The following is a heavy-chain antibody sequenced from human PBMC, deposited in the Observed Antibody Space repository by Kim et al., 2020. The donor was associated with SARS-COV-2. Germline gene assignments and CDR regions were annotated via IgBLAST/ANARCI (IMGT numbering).Heavy chain of an antibody. CDR1: GYNFVNYA. CDR2: ISAYTGNT. D-gene: IGHD4-17*01. J-gene: IGHJ4*02. Sequence: ASVKVSCKASGYNFVNYAITWVRQAPGQGLEWMGWISAYTGNTNYAQNFQGRVIMTTETSTNTAYLEVGSLKADDTAVYFCARHVYGDYESDYWGQGTLVTVSS. V-gene: IGHV1-18*01. CDR3: ARHVYGDYESDY.